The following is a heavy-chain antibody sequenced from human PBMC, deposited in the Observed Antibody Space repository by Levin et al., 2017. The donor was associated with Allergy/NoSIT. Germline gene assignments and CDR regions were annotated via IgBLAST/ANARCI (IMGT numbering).Heavy chain of an antibody. CDR3: STGLTGRFSLGY. V-gene: IGHV3-15*01. CDR2: VKSNADGGTR. Sequence: GGSLRLSCAASGFTFSDAWLTWVRQVPGKGLEWVGRVKSNADGGTRDYAVAVKGSFTFSRDEAKKTRFLHMNNLICGDTAVYYCSTGLTGRFSLGYWGQGALVTVSS. J-gene: IGHJ4*02. CDR1: GFTFSDAW. D-gene: IGHD2-8*02.